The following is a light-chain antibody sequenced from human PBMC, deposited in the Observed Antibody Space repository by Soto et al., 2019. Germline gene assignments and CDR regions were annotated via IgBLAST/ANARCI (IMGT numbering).Light chain of an antibody. CDR1: SSDIGTYNS. V-gene: IGLV2-14*01. CDR2: EVI. CDR3: CSYTSTYTLV. Sequence: QSALTQPASVSGSPGQSITTSCTGTSSDIGTYNSVSWYQHHPGKAPKLLIFEVIDRPSGVSDRFSGSKSGNTASLTISGLQPEDEADYYCCSYTSTYTLVFGGGTKVTVL. J-gene: IGLJ3*02.